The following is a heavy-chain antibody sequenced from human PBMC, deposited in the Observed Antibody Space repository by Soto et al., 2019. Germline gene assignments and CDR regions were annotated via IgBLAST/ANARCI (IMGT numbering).Heavy chain of an antibody. J-gene: IGHJ4*02. D-gene: IGHD6-19*01. CDR1: GFTFSSYA. CDR3: AKSEGYSSGPDY. Sequence: HPGGSLRLSCAASGFTFSSYAMSWVRQAPGKGLEWVSAISGSGGSTYYADSVKGRFTISRDNSKNTLYLQMNSLRAEDTAVYYCAKSEGYSSGPDYWGQGTLVTVSS. V-gene: IGHV3-23*01. CDR2: ISGSGGST.